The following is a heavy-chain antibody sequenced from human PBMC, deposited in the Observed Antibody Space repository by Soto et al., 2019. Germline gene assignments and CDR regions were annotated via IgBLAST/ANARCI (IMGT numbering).Heavy chain of an antibody. CDR1: GGSFSGYY. CDR3: ARLVGGDYALDYYGIDV. J-gene: IGHJ6*02. CDR2: VNHSGST. D-gene: IGHD2-21*02. Sequence: SETLSLTCGVYGGSFSGYYWSWIRQPPGKGLEWIGEVNHSGSTNYNPSLKSRVTISVDKSKNQFSLKLSSVTAADTAVYYCARLVGGDYALDYYGIDVRAQGTTVTVSS. V-gene: IGHV4-34*01.